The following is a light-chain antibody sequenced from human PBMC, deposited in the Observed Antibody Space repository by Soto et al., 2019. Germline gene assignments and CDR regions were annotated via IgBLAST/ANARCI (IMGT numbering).Light chain of an antibody. V-gene: IGLV2-11*01. CDR3: CSFSGSPYV. CDR2: DVT. Sequence: QSVLTQPRSVSGSPGQSVTISCTGTSSDVGGYNYVSWYQQHPGKAPKLMIYDVTKRPSGVPDRFSGSKSGNTASLTISGLQAEDEADYYCCSFSGSPYVFGRGTKVTVL. J-gene: IGLJ1*01. CDR1: SSDVGGYNY.